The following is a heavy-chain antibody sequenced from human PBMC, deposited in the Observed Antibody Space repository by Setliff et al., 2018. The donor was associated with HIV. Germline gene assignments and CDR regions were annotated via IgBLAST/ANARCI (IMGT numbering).Heavy chain of an antibody. CDR3: SRVRYCSGGSCYGGEYWFDP. CDR1: GYTFTSYA. J-gene: IGHJ5*02. Sequence: ASVKVSCKASGYTFTSYAMHWVRQAPGQGLEWMGWINAGNGNTKYSQKFQGRVTITRDTSASTAYMELSSLRSEDTAVYYCSRVRYCSGGSCYGGEYWFDPWGQGTLVTVSS. D-gene: IGHD2-15*01. CDR2: INAGNGNT. V-gene: IGHV1-3*01.